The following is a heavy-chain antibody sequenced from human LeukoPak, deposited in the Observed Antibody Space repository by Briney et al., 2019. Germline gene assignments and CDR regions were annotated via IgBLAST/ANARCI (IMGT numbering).Heavy chain of an antibody. J-gene: IGHJ4*02. CDR3: ARTPYDFWSGYFDY. CDR2: IYYSGST. V-gene: IGHV4-39*01. Sequence: PSETLSLTCTVSGGSISSSSYYWGWIRQPPGKGLEWIGSIYYSGSTYYNPSLKSRVTISVDTSKNQFSLKLSSVTAADTAVYYCARTPYDFWSGYFDYWGRGTLVTVSS. CDR1: GGSISSSSYY. D-gene: IGHD3-3*01.